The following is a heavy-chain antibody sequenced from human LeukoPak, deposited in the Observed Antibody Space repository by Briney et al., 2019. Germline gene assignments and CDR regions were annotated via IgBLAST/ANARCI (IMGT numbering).Heavy chain of an antibody. V-gene: IGHV3-7*01. J-gene: IGHJ4*02. D-gene: IGHD2-15*01. CDR2: IKQDGNDK. Sequence: GGSLRLSCAASGFTFSSYWMSWVRQTPGKGLEWVANIKQDGNDKYYVDSVKGRFTISRDNAKNSLYLQMNSLRAEDTAVYYCARGARYCSGGSCYSPLDYWGQGTLVTVSS. CDR1: GFTFSSYW. CDR3: ARGARYCSGGSCYSPLDY.